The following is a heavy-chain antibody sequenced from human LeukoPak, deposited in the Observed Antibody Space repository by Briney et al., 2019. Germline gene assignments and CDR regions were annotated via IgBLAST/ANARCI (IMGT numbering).Heavy chain of an antibody. CDR2: IYWDDDK. CDR1: GFSLSTSGVG. Sequence: ASGPTLVNPTQTLTLTCTFSGFSLSTSGVGVGWIRQPPGKALEWLALIYWDDDKRYSPSLKSRVTITKDTSKNQVVLTMTNMDPVDTATYYCAHSGYYYDSSGYYKVGPFDYWGQGTLVTVSS. D-gene: IGHD3-22*01. V-gene: IGHV2-5*02. CDR3: AHSGYYYDSSGYYKVGPFDY. J-gene: IGHJ4*02.